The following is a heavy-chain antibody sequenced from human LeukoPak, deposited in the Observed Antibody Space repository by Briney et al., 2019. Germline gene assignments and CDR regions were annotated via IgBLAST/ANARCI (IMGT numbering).Heavy chain of an antibody. CDR1: GFTFSSYA. V-gene: IGHV3-23*01. CDR2: ISGSGGST. D-gene: IGHD6-19*01. J-gene: IGHJ4*02. CDR3: AKAGIGVVGYFDY. Sequence: GGSLRLSCAASGFTFSSYAMSWVRQAPGKGLEWVSAISGSGGSTYYADSVKGRFTISRDNSKNTLYLQMNSLRDEDTALYYCAKAGIGVVGYFDYWGQGTLVTVSS.